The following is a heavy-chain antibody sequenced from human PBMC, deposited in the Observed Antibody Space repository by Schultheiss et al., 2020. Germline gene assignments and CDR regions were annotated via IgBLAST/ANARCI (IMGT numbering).Heavy chain of an antibody. D-gene: IGHD3-16*01. CDR1: GYTFTSYY. Sequence: AAVKVDCNASGYTFTSYYMHWVRQAPGQGLEWMGRIIPILGIANYAQKFQGRVTITRDRSMSTAYMELSSLRSEDTAVYYCMITFGGAYNWFDPWGQGTLVTVSS. CDR2: IIPILGIA. CDR3: MITFGGAYNWFDP. V-gene: IGHV1-46*01. J-gene: IGHJ5*02.